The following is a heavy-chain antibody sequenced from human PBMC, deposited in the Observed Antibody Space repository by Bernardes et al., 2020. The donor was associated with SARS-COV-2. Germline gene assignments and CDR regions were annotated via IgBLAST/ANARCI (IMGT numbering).Heavy chain of an antibody. J-gene: IGHJ4*02. CDR1: GFTVSGNY. D-gene: IGHD2-8*02. CDR2: IYSGVNT. V-gene: IGHV3-66*01. CDR3: ARGKIGDYWLDD. Sequence: GGSLRLSCVASGFTVSGNYMNWVRQAPGKGLEWVSSIYSGVNTYYSDSVKGRFTFSTDNSKNTLYLQMNRVRDEDTAVYYCARGKIGDYWLDDWGQGTLVTVSS.